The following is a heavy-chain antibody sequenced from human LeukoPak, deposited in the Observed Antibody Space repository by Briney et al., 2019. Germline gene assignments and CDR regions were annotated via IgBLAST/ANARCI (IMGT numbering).Heavy chain of an antibody. CDR1: VGTFSSYA. J-gene: IGHJ6*03. V-gene: IGHV1-69*13. CDR3: ARGGASSSITTYYYYYYMDV. Sequence: GASVKVSCKASVGTFSSYAISWVRQAPGQGLEWMGGTIPIFGTANYAQKFQGRVTITADESTSTAYMELSSLRSEDTAVYYCARGGASSSITTYYYYYYMDVWGKGTTVTVSS. CDR2: TIPIFGTA. D-gene: IGHD6-13*01.